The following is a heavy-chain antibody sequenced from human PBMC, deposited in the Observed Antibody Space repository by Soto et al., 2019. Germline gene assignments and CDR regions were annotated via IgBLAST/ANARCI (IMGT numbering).Heavy chain of an antibody. CDR2: IRSSARHI. J-gene: IGHJ5*02. D-gene: IGHD2-15*01. CDR1: GLSFSSYS. Sequence: EVQLVESGGGLVKPGGSLRLSCAASGLSFSSYSMNWVRQAPGTGLEWVSSIRSSARHINYADSVKGRFNISRDNAKKSLYLQMNSLRAEDTAVYYCARGYTGYCSGGTCYWFDPWGQGTLVTVYS. V-gene: IGHV3-21*01. CDR3: ARGYTGYCSGGTCYWFDP.